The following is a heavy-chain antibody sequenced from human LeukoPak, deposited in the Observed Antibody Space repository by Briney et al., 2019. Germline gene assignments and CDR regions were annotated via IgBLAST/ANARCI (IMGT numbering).Heavy chain of an antibody. CDR1: GYTFTSYG. D-gene: IGHD6-19*01. V-gene: IGHV1-18*01. CDR3: ARAVAGLVSRWFDP. CDR2: ISAYNGNT. Sequence: ASVKVSCKASGYTFTSYGISWVRQAPGQGLEWMGWISAYNGNTNYAQKLQGRVAMTTDTSTSTAYMELRSLRSDDTAVYYCARAVAGLVSRWFDPWGQGTLVTVSS. J-gene: IGHJ5*02.